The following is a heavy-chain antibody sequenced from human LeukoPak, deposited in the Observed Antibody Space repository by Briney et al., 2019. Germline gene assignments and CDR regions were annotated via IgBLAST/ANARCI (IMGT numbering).Heavy chain of an antibody. CDR1: GFTFSSYA. D-gene: IGHD6-13*01. J-gene: IGHJ5*02. CDR2: ITGGGSTT. CDR3: ARESPVAATGRSWFDP. V-gene: IGHV3-23*01. Sequence: GGSLRLSCAASGFTFSSYAMSWVRQAPGKGLEWVSTITGGGSTTYYADSVKARFTISRDNSNHTLYLQMNSLRAQTTAFYSCARESPVAATGRSWFDPWGQGTLVTVS.